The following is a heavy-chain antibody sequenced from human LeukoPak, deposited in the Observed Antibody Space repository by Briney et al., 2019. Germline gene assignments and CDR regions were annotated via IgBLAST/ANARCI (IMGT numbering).Heavy chain of an antibody. CDR2: IKQDGSEK. J-gene: IGHJ3*02. Sequence: GGSLRLSCAASGFTFSNDWMNWVRQAPGKGLEWVANIKQDGSEKYYMDSVEGRFSISRDNAKNSLYLQMNSLRVEDTAVYYCARPLGRVKENAFDIWGQGTMVTVSS. CDR3: ARPLGRVKENAFDI. V-gene: IGHV3-7*03. D-gene: IGHD2-21*01. CDR1: GFTFSNDW.